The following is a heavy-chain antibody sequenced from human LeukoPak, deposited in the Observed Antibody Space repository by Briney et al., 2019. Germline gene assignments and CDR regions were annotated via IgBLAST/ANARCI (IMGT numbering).Heavy chain of an antibody. CDR2: ISYDGSNK. V-gene: IGHV3-30-3*01. Sequence: PGGSLRLSCAASGFTFSSYAMHWVRQAPGKGLEWVAVISYDGSNKYYADSVKGRFTISRDNSKNTLYLQMNSLRAEDTAVCYCARDKGWSGYYRTSNYYYYGMDVWGQGTTVTVSS. J-gene: IGHJ6*02. D-gene: IGHD3-3*01. CDR3: ARDKGWSGYYRTSNYYYYGMDV. CDR1: GFTFSSYA.